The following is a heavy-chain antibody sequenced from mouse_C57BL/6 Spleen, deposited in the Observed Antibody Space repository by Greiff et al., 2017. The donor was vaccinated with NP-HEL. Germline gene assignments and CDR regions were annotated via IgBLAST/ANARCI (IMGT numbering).Heavy chain of an antibody. CDR1: GFTFSDYG. V-gene: IGHV5-15*01. D-gene: IGHD2-3*01. J-gene: IGHJ1*03. Sequence: EVQVVESGGGLVQPGGSLKLSCAASGFTFSDYGMAWVRQAPRKGPEWVAFISNLAYSIYYADTVTGRFTISRENAKNTLYLEMSSLRSEDTAMYYCARQDGSWVFDVWGTGTTVTVSS. CDR3: ARQDGSWVFDV. CDR2: ISNLAYSI.